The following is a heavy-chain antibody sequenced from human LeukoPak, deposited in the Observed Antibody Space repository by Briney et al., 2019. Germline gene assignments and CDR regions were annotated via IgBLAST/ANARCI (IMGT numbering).Heavy chain of an antibody. CDR1: GFTFSSYA. CDR3: AKEPPSYSSSWYPNAFDI. V-gene: IGHV3-23*01. J-gene: IGHJ3*02. CDR2: ISGSGGST. Sequence: GESLRLSCAASGFTFSSYAMSWVRQAPGKGLEWVSAISGSGGSTYYADSVKGRFTISRDNSKNTLYLQMNSLRAEDTAVYYCAKEPPSYSSSWYPNAFDIWGQGTMVTVSS. D-gene: IGHD6-13*01.